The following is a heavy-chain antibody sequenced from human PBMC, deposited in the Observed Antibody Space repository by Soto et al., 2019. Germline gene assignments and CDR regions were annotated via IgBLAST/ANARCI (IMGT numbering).Heavy chain of an antibody. V-gene: IGHV3-20*04. D-gene: IGHD4-17*01. CDR3: ARDHRWGYQSGDYGDS. Sequence: EVYLVEAGGGVVRPGGSLRLSCAASGFGFDEYGMSWVRQGPGKGLEWVSTINRHGDSTAYADSVKGRFTISRDNAKNSLYLQLHGLTAEDTAFYYGARDHRWGYQSGDYGDSWGQGTLVTVSS. J-gene: IGHJ4*02. CDR2: INRHGDST. CDR1: GFGFDEYG.